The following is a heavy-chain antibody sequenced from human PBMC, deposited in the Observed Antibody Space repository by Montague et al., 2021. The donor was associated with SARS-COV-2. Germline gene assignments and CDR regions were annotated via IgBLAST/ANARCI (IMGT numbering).Heavy chain of an antibody. J-gene: IGHJ6*02. CDR3: ARDHWNVILTGNYYSLDD. Sequence: LGKVSCKASGYSFTSYGISWVRQAPGQGLEWMGWISADNGNTKYEHKLQGRVTVTTDTATSTAYLEVKSLRSVDTAIYYCARDHWNVILTGNYYSLDDWGQGTTVTVSS. D-gene: IGHD3-9*01. V-gene: IGHV1-18*04. CDR2: ISADNGNT. CDR1: GYSFTSYG.